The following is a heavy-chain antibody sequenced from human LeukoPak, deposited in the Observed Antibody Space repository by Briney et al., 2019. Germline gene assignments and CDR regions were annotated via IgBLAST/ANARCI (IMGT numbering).Heavy chain of an antibody. D-gene: IGHD6-19*01. CDR1: GFTFSDYY. V-gene: IGHV3-11*01. CDR3: ARVFSGRGSGWYAYYYYYMDV. Sequence: PGGSLRLSCAASGFTFSDYYMSWIRQAPGKGLEWVSYISSSGSTIYYADSVKGRFTISRDNAKNSLYLQMNSLRAEDTAVYYCARVFSGRGSGWYAYYYYYMDVWGKGTTVTVSS. CDR2: ISSSGSTI. J-gene: IGHJ6*03.